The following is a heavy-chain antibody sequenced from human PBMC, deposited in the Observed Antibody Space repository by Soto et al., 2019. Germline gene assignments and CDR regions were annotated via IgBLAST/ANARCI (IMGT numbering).Heavy chain of an antibody. CDR2: IYYSGRT. D-gene: IGHD2-21*02. CDR3: ARQRTTVVTQAYFDH. J-gene: IGHJ4*02. Sequence: ETLSLTCIVSGVSIIILSYYWVWIRHLPGKGLEWIGSIYYSGRTYYNPSFKSRVTISIDTSKNQFSLKLSSVTATDTAVYYCARQRTTVVTQAYFDHWGQGALVTVPQ. CDR1: GVSIIILSYY. V-gene: IGHV4-39*01.